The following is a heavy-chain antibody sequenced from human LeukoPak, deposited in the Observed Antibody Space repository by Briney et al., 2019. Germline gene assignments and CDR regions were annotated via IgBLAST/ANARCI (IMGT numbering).Heavy chain of an antibody. Sequence: ASVKVSCKASGYTFTSYGISWVRQAPGQGLEWMGWISAYNGNTNYAQKLQGRVTMTTDTSTSTAYMELRSLRAEDTAVYYCAKNYYGSGSYDYWGQGTLVTVSS. CDR2: ISAYNGNT. CDR1: GYTFTSYG. CDR3: AKNYYGSGSYDY. V-gene: IGHV1-18*01. J-gene: IGHJ4*02. D-gene: IGHD3-10*01.